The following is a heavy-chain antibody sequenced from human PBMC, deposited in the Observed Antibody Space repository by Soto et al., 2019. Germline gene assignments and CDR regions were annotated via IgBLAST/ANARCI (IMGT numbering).Heavy chain of an antibody. CDR3: ARELPQRQGRNMDV. CDR2: IIPIFGTA. J-gene: IGHJ6*02. V-gene: IGHV1-69*06. Sequence: SVKVSCKASGGTFSSYAISWVRQAPGQGLEWMGGIIPIFGTANYAQKFQGRVTITADKSTSTAYMELSSLRSEDTAVYYCARELPQRQGRNMDVWGQGTTVTVSS. D-gene: IGHD3-10*01. CDR1: GGTFSSYA.